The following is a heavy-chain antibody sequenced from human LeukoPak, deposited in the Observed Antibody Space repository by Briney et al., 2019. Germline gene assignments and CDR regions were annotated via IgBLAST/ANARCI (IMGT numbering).Heavy chain of an antibody. V-gene: IGHV3-64*02. CDR3: AREVDRVFDY. CDR2: ISSNGDNT. Sequence: GGSLRLSCAASGFTFSSYSMHWLRQAPGKGLAYVSAISSNGDNTYYAGSVKGRFTISRDNSKNTLYLQMGSLRVEDMGVYYCAREVDRVFDYWGQGNLVTVSS. J-gene: IGHJ4*02. CDR1: GFTFSSYS. D-gene: IGHD2-2*01.